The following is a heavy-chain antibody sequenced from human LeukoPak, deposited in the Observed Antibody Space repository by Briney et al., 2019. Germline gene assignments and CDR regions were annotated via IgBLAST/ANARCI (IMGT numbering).Heavy chain of an antibody. CDR2: ISTSSSYI. V-gene: IGHV3-21*01. CDR3: ARDSLHPSSLHYYFDY. CDR1: GFTFSSYI. Sequence: GGSLRLSCAASGFTFSSYIMMWIRQAPGKGLEWVSSISTSSSYIYYADSVKGRFSSSRDNARNSLYLQMNSLRAEDTAVYFCARDSLHPSSLHYYFDYWGQGILVTVSS. D-gene: IGHD6-6*01. J-gene: IGHJ4*02.